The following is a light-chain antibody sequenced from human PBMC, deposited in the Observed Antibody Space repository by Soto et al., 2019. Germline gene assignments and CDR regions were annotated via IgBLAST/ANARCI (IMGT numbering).Light chain of an antibody. CDR2: KAS. J-gene: IGKJ1*01. V-gene: IGKV1-5*03. Sequence: DIQMTQSPSSLSASVVDRVTITCRASQTISNYLNWYQQKPGKAPKLLIYKASTLKSGVPSRFSGSGSGTEFTLTISSLQPDDFATYYCQRYNSYSEAFGQGTKGDIK. CDR1: QTISNY. CDR3: QRYNSYSEA.